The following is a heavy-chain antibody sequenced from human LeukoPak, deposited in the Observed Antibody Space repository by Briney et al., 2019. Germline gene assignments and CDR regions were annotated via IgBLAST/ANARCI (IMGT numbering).Heavy chain of an antibody. CDR2: IKHDGSEK. D-gene: IGHD3-3*01. CDR1: GFIFTNYF. Sequence: GGSLRLTCAASGFIFTNYFMSWVRQAPGKGLEWVASIKHDGSEKYYVDSVRGRFTISRDNTKNSLYLQMSSLRAEDTAVYYCATDRGWRTSGYYLYYFEYWGQGTLVTFSS. V-gene: IGHV3-7*01. J-gene: IGHJ4*02. CDR3: ATDRGWRTSGYYLYYFEY.